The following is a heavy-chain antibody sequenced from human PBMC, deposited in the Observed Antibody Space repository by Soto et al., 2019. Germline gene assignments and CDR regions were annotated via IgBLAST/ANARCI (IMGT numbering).Heavy chain of an antibody. CDR2: ISSSSSYI. CDR3: ARDLDLLLWFGEVKKETYYYYGMDV. J-gene: IGHJ6*02. D-gene: IGHD3-10*01. CDR1: GFTFSSYS. V-gene: IGHV3-21*01. Sequence: LRLSCAASGFTFSSYSMNWVRQAPGKGLEWVSSISSSSSYIYYADSVKGRFTISRDNAKNSLYLQMNSLRAEDTAVYYCARDLDLLLWFGEVKKETYYYYGMDVWGQGTTVTVSS.